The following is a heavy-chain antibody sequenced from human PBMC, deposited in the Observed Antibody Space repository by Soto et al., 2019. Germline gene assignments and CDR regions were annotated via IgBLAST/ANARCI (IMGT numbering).Heavy chain of an antibody. CDR1: GGCFSTYS. V-gene: IGHV1-69*13. J-gene: IGHJ4*02. CDR3: ATGGTTVTRRFDY. CDR2: ITPIFDTT. Sequence: SVKVSCKASGGCFSTYSITWVLQAPGQGLEWMGGITPIFDTTNYAQKFQGRVTITADESTTTVHMELTSLTSEDTAVYYCATGGTTVTRRFDYWGQGTLVTVSS. D-gene: IGHD4-17*01.